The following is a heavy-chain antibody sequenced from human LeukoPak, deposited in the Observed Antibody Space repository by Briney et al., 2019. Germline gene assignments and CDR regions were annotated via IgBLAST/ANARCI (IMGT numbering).Heavy chain of an antibody. CDR1: GYTFTSYY. CDR3: ARVGYYYDSSGYYFDY. V-gene: IGHV1-46*01. D-gene: IGHD3-22*01. CDR2: INPSGGST. J-gene: IGHJ4*02. Sequence: ASVKVSCKASGYTFTSYYMHWVRQAPGQGLEWMGIINPSGGSTSYAQKFQGRVTMTRDMSTSTVYMELSSLRSEDTAVYYCARVGYYYDSSGYYFDYWGQGTLVTVSS.